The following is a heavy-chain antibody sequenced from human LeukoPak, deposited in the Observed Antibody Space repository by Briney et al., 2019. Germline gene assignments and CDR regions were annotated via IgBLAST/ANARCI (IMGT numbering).Heavy chain of an antibody. J-gene: IGHJ6*03. CDR1: GFTFSSYS. D-gene: IGHD6-19*01. Sequence: PGGSLRLSCAVSGFTFSSYSMNWVRQAPGKGLEWVSSISSSSSYIYYADSVKGRFTISRDNAKNSLYLQMNSLRAEDTAVYYCARGIAVAGYYYYMDVWGKGTTVTVSS. CDR3: ARGIAVAGYYYYMDV. V-gene: IGHV3-21*01. CDR2: ISSSSSYI.